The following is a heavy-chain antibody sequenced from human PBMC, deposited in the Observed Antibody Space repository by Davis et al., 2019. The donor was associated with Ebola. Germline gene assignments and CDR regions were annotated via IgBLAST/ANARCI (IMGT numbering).Heavy chain of an antibody. V-gene: IGHV4-61*01. CDR3: ARGDYAGSSFDY. D-gene: IGHD4-17*01. J-gene: IGHJ4*02. Sequence: SETLSLTCTVSGGSVSSGSYYWNWIRQPPGKGLEWVGCIQNSGSPIYNPSLKSRVTLSVDRSTNQFSLKLTSVTAADTAVYYCARGDYAGSSFDYWGQGTLVTVSS. CDR1: GGSVSSGSYY. CDR2: IQNSGSP.